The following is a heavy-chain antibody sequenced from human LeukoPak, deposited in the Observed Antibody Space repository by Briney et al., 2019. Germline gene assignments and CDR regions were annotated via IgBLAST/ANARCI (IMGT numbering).Heavy chain of an antibody. Sequence: PSETLSLTCTVSGGSISSYYWSWIRQPPGKGLEWIGYIYYSGSTNYNPSLKSRVTISVDTSKNQFSLKLSSVTAADTAVYYCARVQWELLGPYWYFDLWGRGTLVTVSS. CDR2: IYYSGST. V-gene: IGHV4-59*01. CDR1: GGSISSYY. J-gene: IGHJ2*01. CDR3: ARVQWELLGPYWYFDL. D-gene: IGHD1-26*01.